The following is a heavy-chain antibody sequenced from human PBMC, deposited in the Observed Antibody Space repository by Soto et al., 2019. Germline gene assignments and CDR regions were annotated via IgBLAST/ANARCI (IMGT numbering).Heavy chain of an antibody. J-gene: IGHJ6*02. Sequence: GESLKISCKGSGYSFTSYWISWVRQMPGKGLEWMGRIDPSDSYTNYSPSFQGHVTISADKSISTAYLQWSSLKASDTAMYYCAITPGYCSSSSCYYYYSGMDVWGQGTTVTVSS. CDR3: AITPGYCSSSSCYYYYSGMDV. CDR1: GYSFTSYW. CDR2: IDPSDSYT. D-gene: IGHD2-2*01. V-gene: IGHV5-10-1*01.